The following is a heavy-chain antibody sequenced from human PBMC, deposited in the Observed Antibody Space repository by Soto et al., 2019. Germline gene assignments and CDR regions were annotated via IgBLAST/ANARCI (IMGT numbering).Heavy chain of an antibody. D-gene: IGHD3-16*01. CDR2: LYYSGTT. CDR1: GASITTKS. CDR3: ARGLSLSPYFDF. J-gene: IGHJ4*02. Sequence: QVKLQESGPGLVKPSETLSLTCTVSGASITTKSWNWVRQSPGKGLEWIGYLYYSGTTNYNPSLKSRVTISIDTSKNQISLNLTSATAADTAIYYCARGLSLSPYFDFWGQGTRVTVSS. V-gene: IGHV4-59*01.